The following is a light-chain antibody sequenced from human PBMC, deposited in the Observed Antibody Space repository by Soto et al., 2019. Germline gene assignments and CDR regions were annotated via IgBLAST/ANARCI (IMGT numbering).Light chain of an antibody. CDR2: EVS. CDR3: SSYKSSSTYV. V-gene: IGLV2-14*01. Sequence: QSVLTQPAAVSGSPGQSITISCAGTSSDVGGYNYVSWYQHHPGKAPKLMIYEVSDRPSGVSNRFSGSKSGKTASLTISGLQAEDEADYYCSSYKSSSTYVFGTGTKVTXL. CDR1: SSDVGGYNY. J-gene: IGLJ1*01.